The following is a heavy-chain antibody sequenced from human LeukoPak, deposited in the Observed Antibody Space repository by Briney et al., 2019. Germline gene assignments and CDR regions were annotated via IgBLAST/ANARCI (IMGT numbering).Heavy chain of an antibody. CDR3: AKERGYSWIGTFDY. J-gene: IGHJ4*02. CDR1: GFTFDDYA. CDR2: ISWNSGSI. Sequence: GGSLRLSCAASGFTFDDYAMHSVRHAPGNGLEWVSGISWNSGSIIYADSVKGRFTISRDNAKNSLYLQMNSLRAEDTALYYCAKERGYSWIGTFDYWGQGTLVTVSS. D-gene: IGHD5-12*01. V-gene: IGHV3-9*01.